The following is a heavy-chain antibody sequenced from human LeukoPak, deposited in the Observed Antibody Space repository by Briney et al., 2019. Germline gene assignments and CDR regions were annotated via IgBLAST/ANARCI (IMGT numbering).Heavy chain of an antibody. CDR2: IYYSGST. CDR1: GGSISSGDYY. J-gene: IGHJ5*02. Sequence: PSETLSLTCTVSGGSISSGDYYWSWIRQPPGKGLEWIGYIYYSGSTYYNPSLKSRVTISVETSKNQFSLKLSSVTAADTAVYYCAREKDVDYYGSGSYYNWFDPWGQGTLVTVSS. V-gene: IGHV4-30-4*08. CDR3: AREKDVDYYGSGSYYNWFDP. D-gene: IGHD3-10*01.